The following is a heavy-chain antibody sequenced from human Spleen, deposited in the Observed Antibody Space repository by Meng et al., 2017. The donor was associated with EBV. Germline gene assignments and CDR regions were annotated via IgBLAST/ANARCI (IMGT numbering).Heavy chain of an antibody. J-gene: IGHJ4*02. CDR2: INSNTGNP. D-gene: IGHD3-22*01. V-gene: IGHV7-4-1*02. CDR1: RNTFSNYD. CDR3: ARALYFDRRGYFGF. Sequence: QEQLVELGSEFKRPGDSVKLSCKASRNTFSNYDVNWVRQAPGQGPEWMGWINSNTGNPTYAPAFRGRFVFSLDTSVSTAFLQITSLKTEDTAVYYCARALYFDRRGYFGFWGQGSLVTVSS.